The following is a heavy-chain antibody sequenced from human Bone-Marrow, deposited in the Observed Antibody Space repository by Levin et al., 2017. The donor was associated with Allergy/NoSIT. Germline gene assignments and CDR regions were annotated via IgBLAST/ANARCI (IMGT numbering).Heavy chain of an antibody. V-gene: IGHV3-74*01. CDR1: GFTLSSYW. Sequence: GESLKISCAASGFTLSSYWMHWVRQAPGKGLVWVSRIKNDGSETNYGDSVKGRFTISRDNAENTLYLQMNSLRDEDSAVYYCARDRNFKCARSTCYVAFDIWGRGTMVTVSS. CDR2: IKNDGSET. CDR3: ARDRNFKCARSTCYVAFDI. J-gene: IGHJ3*02. D-gene: IGHD2-2*01.